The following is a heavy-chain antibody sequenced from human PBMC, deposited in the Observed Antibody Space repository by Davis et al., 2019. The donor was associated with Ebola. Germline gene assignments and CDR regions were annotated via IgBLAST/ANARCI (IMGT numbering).Heavy chain of an antibody. V-gene: IGHV3-7*01. CDR1: GFTFSSYW. CDR2: IKQDGSEK. D-gene: IGHD6-13*01. Sequence: GGSLRLSCAASGFTFSSYWMSWVRQAPGKGLEWVANIKQDGSEKYYVDSVKGRFTISRDNSKNTLYLQMNSLRAEDTAVYYCARDEQQLTYNWFDPWGQGTLVTVSS. J-gene: IGHJ5*02. CDR3: ARDEQQLTYNWFDP.